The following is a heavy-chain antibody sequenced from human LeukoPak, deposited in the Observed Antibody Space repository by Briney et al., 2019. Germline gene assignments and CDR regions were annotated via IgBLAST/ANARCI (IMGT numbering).Heavy chain of an antibody. J-gene: IGHJ6*02. CDR1: GFTFSSYS. CDR3: ARGLPFFTIFGVVPPVGMDV. D-gene: IGHD3-3*01. Sequence: GGSLRLSCAAPGFTFSSYSMNWVRQAPGKGLEWVSSISSSGYIYYADSVKGRFTISRDNAKNSLYLQMNSLRAEDTAVYYCARGLPFFTIFGVVPPVGMDVWGQGTTVIVSS. CDR2: ISSSGYI. V-gene: IGHV3-21*01.